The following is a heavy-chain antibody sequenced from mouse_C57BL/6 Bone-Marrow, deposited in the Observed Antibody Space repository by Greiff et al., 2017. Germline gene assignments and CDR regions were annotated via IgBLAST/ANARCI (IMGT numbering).Heavy chain of an antibody. J-gene: IGHJ4*01. V-gene: IGHV5-6*01. D-gene: IGHD1-1*01. CDR3: ARLTTVVDAMDY. Sequence: EVKLMESGGDLVKPGGSLKLSCEASGFTFSSYGMSWVRQTPDKRLEWVATISSGGSYTYYPDSVKGRFTISRDNAKNTLYLQMSSLKSEDTAMYYCARLTTVVDAMDYWGQGTSVTVSS. CDR2: ISSGGSYT. CDR1: GFTFSSYG.